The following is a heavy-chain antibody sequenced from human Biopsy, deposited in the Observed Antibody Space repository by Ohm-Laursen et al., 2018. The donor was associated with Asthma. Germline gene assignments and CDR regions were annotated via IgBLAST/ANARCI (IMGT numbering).Heavy chain of an antibody. CDR1: GFTFSSYG. D-gene: IGHD4-17*01. Sequence: SLRLSCAASGFTFSSYGMHWVRQAPGKGLEWVAVISYDGSNKYYADSVKGRFTISRDNSKNTLYLQMNSLRAEDTAVYYCAREGGDYLSGYYYYYGMDVWGQGTTATVSS. CDR2: ISYDGSNK. J-gene: IGHJ6*02. CDR3: AREGGDYLSGYYYYYGMDV. V-gene: IGHV3-30*03.